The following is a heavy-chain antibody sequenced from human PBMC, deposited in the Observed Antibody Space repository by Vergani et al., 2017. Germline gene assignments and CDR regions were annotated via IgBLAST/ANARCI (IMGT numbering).Heavy chain of an antibody. Sequence: QVQLHESGPGLVKPSETLSLICSVSGVSMQSGSFYWTWIRQTAERRLEWMGRVYPSGTTNYNPSLNGRVTIFVDKSKNLLSLKLSSVTAADTAVYYCASADKNHPYWYFDLWGRGTLVTVSS. D-gene: IGHD1-14*01. CDR3: ASADKNHPYWYFDL. J-gene: IGHJ2*01. CDR1: GVSMQSGSFY. CDR2: VYPSGTT. V-gene: IGHV4-61*02.